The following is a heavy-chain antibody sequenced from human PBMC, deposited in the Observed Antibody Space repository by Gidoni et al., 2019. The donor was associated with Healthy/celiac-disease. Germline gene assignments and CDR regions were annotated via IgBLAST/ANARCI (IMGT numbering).Heavy chain of an antibody. V-gene: IGHV1-2*02. CDR3: ARAVQLERPDY. CDR2: INPNSGDT. Sequence: QAQLVQSGAEVQQPGASVNVSCKASGYTFTGSYMHWVRQAPGQGLEWMGWINPNSGDTNYAKKCEGRVTMTRDTSISTDYRELSRLRTDDTAVYYGARAVQLERPDYWGQGTLVTVSS. CDR1: GYTFTGSY. D-gene: IGHD1-1*01. J-gene: IGHJ4*02.